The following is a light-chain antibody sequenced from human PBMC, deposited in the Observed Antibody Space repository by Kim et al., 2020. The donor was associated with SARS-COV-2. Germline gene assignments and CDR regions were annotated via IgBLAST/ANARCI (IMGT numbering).Light chain of an antibody. J-gene: IGKJ2*01. CDR3: QQYDNLPYT. Sequence: SASLGDRVTITCQASQDIKNYLNWYQQKPGKAPKLLIWDAFHLETGVPSRFSGSGYGTDFTLTISSLQPEDIVTYYCQQYDNLPYTFGQGTKLVI. V-gene: IGKV1-33*01. CDR2: DAF. CDR1: QDIKNY.